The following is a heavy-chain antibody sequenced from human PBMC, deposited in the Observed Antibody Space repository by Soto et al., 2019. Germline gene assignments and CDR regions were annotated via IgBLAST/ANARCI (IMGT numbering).Heavy chain of an antibody. CDR2: IYYSGSA. J-gene: IGHJ4*02. Sequence: QVQLQESGPGLVKPSETLSLTCTVSGGSVSSGTYYWSWIRQPPGKGLEWIGYIYYSGSANYNPSLKSRVTISIDTSKNQFSLKLSSVTAADTAVYYCASSVPHQPLFYYWGQGTLVTVSS. CDR3: ASSVPHQPLFYY. V-gene: IGHV4-61*01. CDR1: GGSVSSGTYY. D-gene: IGHD2-2*01.